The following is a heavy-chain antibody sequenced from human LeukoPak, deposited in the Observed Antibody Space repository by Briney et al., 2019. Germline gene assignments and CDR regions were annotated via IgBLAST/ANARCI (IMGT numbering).Heavy chain of an antibody. CDR2: IIPILGIA. Sequence: ASVTVSCTASGGTFSSYAISWVRQAPGQGLEWMGRIIPILGIANYAQKFQGRVTITADRSTSTAYMELSSLRSDDTAVYYCARSWNDYGDYEYYWGQGTLVTVSS. CDR3: ARSWNDYGDYEYY. J-gene: IGHJ4*02. V-gene: IGHV1-69*04. D-gene: IGHD4-17*01. CDR1: GGTFSSYA.